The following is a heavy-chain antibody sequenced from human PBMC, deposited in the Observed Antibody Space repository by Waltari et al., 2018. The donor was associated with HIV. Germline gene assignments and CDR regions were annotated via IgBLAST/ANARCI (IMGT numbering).Heavy chain of an antibody. CDR1: GFTFSDYG. V-gene: IGHV3-30*18. D-gene: IGHD2-8*02. CDR2: IGKEGSNK. CDR3: AKGNGGNSGGLVDN. J-gene: IGHJ4*02. Sequence: QVQLVESGGGVVQPGRSLRLACAASGFTFSDYGMHWVRQAPGKGLEWVAGIGKEGSNKYYGGAGSGRCTISGGNSKNALYLQMISLRVEDTAVYSCAKGNGGNSGGLVDNWGQGTLGTGST.